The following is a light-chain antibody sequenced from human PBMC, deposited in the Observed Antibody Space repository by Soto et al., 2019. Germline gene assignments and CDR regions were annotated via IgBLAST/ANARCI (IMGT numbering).Light chain of an antibody. V-gene: IGLV2-14*01. CDR2: EVS. CDR3: SSYTTRITRV. Sequence: SVLTQPASVSGSPGQSIAISCTGSSSDVGIYNYVSWYQQHPGKVPKLIIYEVSNRPSGVSNRFSGSKSGNTAPLTISGLQAEDEADYYCSSYTTRITRVFGTGPKVTVL. CDR1: SSDVGIYNY. J-gene: IGLJ1*01.